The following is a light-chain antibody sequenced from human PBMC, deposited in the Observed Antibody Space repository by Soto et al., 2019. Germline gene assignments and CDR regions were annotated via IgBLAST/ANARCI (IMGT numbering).Light chain of an antibody. CDR1: QSIRNQ. CDR3: QQYNNYLWT. J-gene: IGKJ1*01. Sequence: DIQMTQSPSTLSASVGDRVTITCRASQSIRNQLAWYHQKPGKAPNLLIYKASRLQSGVPSRFSGSGSGTEFTLSISSLQPDDFGTYYCQQYNNYLWTFGQGTKVDIK. CDR2: KAS. V-gene: IGKV1-5*03.